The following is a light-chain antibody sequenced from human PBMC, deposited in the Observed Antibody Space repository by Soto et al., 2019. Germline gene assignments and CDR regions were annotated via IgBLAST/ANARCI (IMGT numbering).Light chain of an antibody. CDR3: SSYAGSSTLFV. J-gene: IGLJ1*01. V-gene: IGLV2-14*01. CDR1: SSDVGGYNH. CDR2: EVN. Sequence: QSALTQPASVSGSPGQSITISCTGTSSDVGGYNHVSWYQQHPDKAPKLMIYEVNNRPSGVSNRFSDSKSGNTASLTISGLQAEDEADYYCSSYAGSSTLFVFGTGTKLTVL.